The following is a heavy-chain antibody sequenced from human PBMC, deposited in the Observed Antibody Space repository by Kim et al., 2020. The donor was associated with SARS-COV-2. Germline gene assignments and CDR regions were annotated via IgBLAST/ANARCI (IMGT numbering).Heavy chain of an antibody. J-gene: IGHJ3*02. CDR1: GFTLSPFW. CDR2: IKQDGSDK. CDR3: ARDWGGSGVVFDI. Sequence: GGSLRLSCEASGFTLSPFWMSWVRQAPGKGLEWVAIIKQDGSDKYYVDSVKGRFTISRDKAKNSLYLQMNSLRAEDAALYYCARDWGGSGVVFDIWGQGT. V-gene: IGHV3-7*01. D-gene: IGHD3-3*01.